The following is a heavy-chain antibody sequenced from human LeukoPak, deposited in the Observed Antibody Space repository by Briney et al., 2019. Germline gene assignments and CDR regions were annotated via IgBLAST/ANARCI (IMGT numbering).Heavy chain of an antibody. D-gene: IGHD1-26*01. V-gene: IGHV4-34*01. Sequence: SETLSLTCAVYGGSFSGYYWSWIRQPPGKGLEWIGEINHSGSTNYNPSLKSRVTISVDTSKNQFSLKLSSVTAVDTAVYYCASWGSGSYYGDAFDIWGQGTMVTVSS. CDR2: INHSGST. J-gene: IGHJ3*02. CDR3: ASWGSGSYYGDAFDI. CDR1: GGSFSGYY.